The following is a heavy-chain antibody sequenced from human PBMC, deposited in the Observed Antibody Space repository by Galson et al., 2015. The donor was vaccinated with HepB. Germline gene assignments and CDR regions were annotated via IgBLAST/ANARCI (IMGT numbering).Heavy chain of an antibody. CDR2: MDPNSGGT. Sequence: SVKVSCKASGYTFSAHFMHWVRQAPGQGLEWMGRMDPNSGGTNYAQKFQGRVTMTRDTSINTAYMELSRLRSDDTAVYFCAREMAPFVEYFHHWGQGTLGTVSS. CDR1: GYTFSAHF. V-gene: IGHV1-2*06. CDR3: AREMAPFVEYFHH. D-gene: IGHD5-24*01. J-gene: IGHJ1*01.